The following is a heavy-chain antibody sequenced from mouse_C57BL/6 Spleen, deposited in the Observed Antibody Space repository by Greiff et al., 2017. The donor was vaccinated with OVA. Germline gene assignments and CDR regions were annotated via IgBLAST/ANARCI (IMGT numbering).Heavy chain of an antibody. Sequence: EVKLQQSGPELVKPGASVKISCKASGYTFTDYYMNWVKQSHGKSLEWIGDINPNNGGTSYNQKFKGKATLTVDKSSSTAYMELRSLTSEDSAVYYCDVGQGYWGQGTTLTVSS. CDR2: INPNNGGT. V-gene: IGHV1-26*01. CDR1: GYTFTDYY. D-gene: IGHD3-3*01. CDR3: DVGQGY. J-gene: IGHJ2*01.